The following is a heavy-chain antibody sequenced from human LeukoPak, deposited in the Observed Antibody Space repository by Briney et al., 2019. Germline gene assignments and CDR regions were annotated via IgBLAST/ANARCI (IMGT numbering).Heavy chain of an antibody. CDR1: GGTFSSYA. D-gene: IGHD3-22*01. V-gene: IGHV1-69*13. Sequence: ASVKVSCKASGGTFSSYATSWVRQAPGQGLEWMGGIIPIFATANYAQKFQGRVTITADESTSTAYMELSSLRSEDTAVYYCARGPITTRSHFDYWGQGTLVTVSS. CDR2: IIPIFATA. J-gene: IGHJ4*02. CDR3: ARGPITTRSHFDY.